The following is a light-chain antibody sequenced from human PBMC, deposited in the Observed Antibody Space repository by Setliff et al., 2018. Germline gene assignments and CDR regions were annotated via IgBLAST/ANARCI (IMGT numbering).Light chain of an antibody. CDR3: SSYTSSSTYV. CDR1: SSDVCGYNY. Sequence: QSVLAQPASVFGSPGQSITISCTGTSSDVCGYNYVSWYQQHPGKAPKLMIYDVSKRPSGVSNRFSGSKSGNTASLTISGLQAEDEADYYCSSYTSSSTYVFGTGTKVT. J-gene: IGLJ1*01. CDR2: DVS. V-gene: IGLV2-14*01.